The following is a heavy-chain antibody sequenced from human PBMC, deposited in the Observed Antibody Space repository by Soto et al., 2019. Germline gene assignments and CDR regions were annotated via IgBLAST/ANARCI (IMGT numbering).Heavy chain of an antibody. J-gene: IGHJ3*02. D-gene: IGHD3-10*01. CDR1: GYTFTSYW. CDR3: VDSSYYDSRSYYQVRAFDI. V-gene: IGHV5-51*01. CDR2: IYPGDTDT. Sequence: GETLTISCTGSGYTFTSYWNGWVRQLPGKGLERMGIIYPGDTDTRYSPSFHRQVTISADKSINTAYLQWSSVKASDTAMYSCVDSSYYDSRSYYQVRAFDIWGQGTTVTVSS.